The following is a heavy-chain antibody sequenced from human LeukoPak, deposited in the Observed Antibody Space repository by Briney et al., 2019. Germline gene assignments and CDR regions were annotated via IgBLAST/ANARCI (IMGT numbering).Heavy chain of an antibody. V-gene: IGHV4-39*07. J-gene: IGHJ4*02. D-gene: IGHD6-19*01. CDR1: GGSISSSSYY. CDR2: IYYSGST. Sequence: SETLSLTCTVSGGSISSSSYYWGWIRQPPGKGLEWIGSIYYSGSTYYNPSLKSRVTISVDTSKNQFSLKLSSVTAADTAVYYCARVPRDSSGWPRYYFDYWGQGTLVTVSS. CDR3: ARVPRDSSGWPRYYFDY.